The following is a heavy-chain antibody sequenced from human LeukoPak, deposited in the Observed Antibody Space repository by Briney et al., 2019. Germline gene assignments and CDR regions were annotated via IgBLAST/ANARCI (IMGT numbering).Heavy chain of an antibody. CDR2: IYPGDSDT. Sequence: GAPMQISSKGSGSIFTSYWIGWVRPLAGKGLEWMGIIYPGDSDTRYSPSFQGQVTISADKSISTAYLQWSSLKASDTAMYYCARLVGATPYFDYWGQGTLVTVSS. CDR3: ARLVGATPYFDY. D-gene: IGHD1-26*01. J-gene: IGHJ4*02. CDR1: GSIFTSYW. V-gene: IGHV5-51*01.